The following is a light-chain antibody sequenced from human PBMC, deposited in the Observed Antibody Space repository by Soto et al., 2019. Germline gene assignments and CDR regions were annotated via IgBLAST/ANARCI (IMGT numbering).Light chain of an antibody. CDR1: QSVSSY. V-gene: IGKV3-11*01. J-gene: IGKJ2*01. Sequence: EIVLTQSPATLSLSPGERATLSCRASQSVSSYLAWYQQKPGQAPRLLIYDASTRATGIPARFSGSGSVTDFTLTISSLEPEDFAVYYCQQRSNWPRTFGQGTKLEIK. CDR3: QQRSNWPRT. CDR2: DAS.